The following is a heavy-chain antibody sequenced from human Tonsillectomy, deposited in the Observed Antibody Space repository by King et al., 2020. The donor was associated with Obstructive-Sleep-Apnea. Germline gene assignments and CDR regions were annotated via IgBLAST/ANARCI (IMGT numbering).Heavy chain of an antibody. V-gene: IGHV3-11*06. Sequence: VQLVESGGGLVKPGGSLRLSCAASGFTFSDYYMSWIRQSPGKGLEWVSDISRSSSYTKYADSVKGRFTITRDNAKNSLYLQMNSLGAEDTAVYYCARVPPYYYDSSGYFCDYWGQGTLVTVSS. CDR3: ARVPPYYYDSSGYFCDY. D-gene: IGHD3-22*01. CDR1: GFTFSDYY. CDR2: ISRSSSYT. J-gene: IGHJ4*02.